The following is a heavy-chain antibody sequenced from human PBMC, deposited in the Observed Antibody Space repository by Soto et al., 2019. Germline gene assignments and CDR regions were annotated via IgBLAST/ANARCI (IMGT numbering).Heavy chain of an antibody. CDR1: GCTFSSHS. CDR2: VISLFGTA. CDR3: AREVGYGDFSAALLD. V-gene: IGHV1-69*13. J-gene: IGHJ4*02. Sequence: ASVKVSCKASGCTFSSHSINCVRQAPGQGLEWMGGVISLFGTANYAHNFKGRVTITADQSTSTAYMELNSLRSDDTAVYYCAREVGYGDFSAALLDWGQGTLVTVSS. D-gene: IGHD4-17*01.